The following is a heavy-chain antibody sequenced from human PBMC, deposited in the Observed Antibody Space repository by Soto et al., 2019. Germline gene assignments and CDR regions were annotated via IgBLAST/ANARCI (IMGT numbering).Heavy chain of an antibody. CDR1: GGSFSGYY. Sequence: PSETLSLTCAVYGGSFSGYYWSWIRQPPGKGLEWIGELNDSGGTNYNASLKSRVSISGDTSKNQFSLNLNFVTAADTAMYYCARDLVYSSSELDPWGQGTLVTVSS. V-gene: IGHV4-34*01. D-gene: IGHD6-6*01. CDR3: ARDLVYSSSELDP. CDR2: LNDSGGT. J-gene: IGHJ5*02.